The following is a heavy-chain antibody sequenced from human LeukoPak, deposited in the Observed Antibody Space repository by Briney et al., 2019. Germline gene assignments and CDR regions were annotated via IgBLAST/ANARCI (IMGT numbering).Heavy chain of an antibody. Sequence: GGSLRLSCAASGFTFNNYAMYWVRQVPGKGLEWVSGISWNSGSIGYADSVKGRFTISRDNAKNSLYLQMNSLRAEDTALYYCAKGPGYFQHWGQGTLVTVSS. CDR2: ISWNSGSI. CDR3: AKGPGYFQH. J-gene: IGHJ1*01. V-gene: IGHV3-9*01. D-gene: IGHD3-10*01. CDR1: GFTFNNYA.